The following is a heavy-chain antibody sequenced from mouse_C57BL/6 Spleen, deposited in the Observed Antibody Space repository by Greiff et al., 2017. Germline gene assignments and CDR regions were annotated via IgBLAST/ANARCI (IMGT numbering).Heavy chain of an antibody. J-gene: IGHJ2*01. CDR1: GYAFSSYW. V-gene: IGHV1-80*01. CDR3: AVTACCGNSLGY. CDR2: IYPGDGDT. Sequence: VQLLESGAELVKPGASVKISCKASGYAFSSYWMNWVKQRPGKGLEWIGQIYPGDGDTNYNGKFKGKATLTADKSSSTAYMQLSSLTSEDSAVYFCAVTACCGNSLGYWGQGTTVTVSS. D-gene: IGHD2-1*01.